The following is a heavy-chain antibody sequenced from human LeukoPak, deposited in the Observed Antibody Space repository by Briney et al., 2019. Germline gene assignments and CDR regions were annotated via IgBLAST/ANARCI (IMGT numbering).Heavy chain of an antibody. Sequence: SETLSLTCAVYGGSFSGYYWSWIRQPPGKGLEWIGEINHSGSTNYSPSLKSRVTISVDTSKNQFSLKLSSVTAADTAVYYCARAIVTGPLYYYYYMDVWGKGTTVTVSS. D-gene: IGHD1-20*01. CDR3: ARAIVTGPLYYYYYMDV. CDR1: GGSFSGYY. J-gene: IGHJ6*03. CDR2: INHSGST. V-gene: IGHV4-34*01.